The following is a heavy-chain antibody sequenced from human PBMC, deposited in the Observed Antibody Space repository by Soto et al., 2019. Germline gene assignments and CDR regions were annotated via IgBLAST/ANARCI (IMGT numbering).Heavy chain of an antibody. CDR3: ARVTGPHSSSAGGLDY. J-gene: IGHJ4*02. D-gene: IGHD6-6*01. V-gene: IGHV4-30-4*01. CDR2: IYYSGST. CDR1: GGSISSGDYY. Sequence: PSETLSLTCTVSGGSISSGDYYWSWIRQPPGKGLEWIGYIYYSGSTYYNPSLKSRVTISVDTSKNQFSLKLSSVTAADTAVYYCARVTGPHSSSAGGLDYWGQGTLVTV.